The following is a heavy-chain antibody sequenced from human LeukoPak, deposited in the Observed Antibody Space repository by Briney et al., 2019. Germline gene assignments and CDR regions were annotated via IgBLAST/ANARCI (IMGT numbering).Heavy chain of an antibody. D-gene: IGHD3-16*02. V-gene: IGHV4-59*01. CDR3: ARLIVPTTVLDY. Sequence: ETPSLTCTVSGGSISSYYWSWIRQPPGKGLEWIGYIYYSGSTNYTPSLKSRVTISVDTSKNQFSLKLSSVTAADTAVYYCARLIVPTTVLDYWGQGTVVSVSS. CDR1: GGSISSYY. J-gene: IGHJ4*02. CDR2: IYYSGST.